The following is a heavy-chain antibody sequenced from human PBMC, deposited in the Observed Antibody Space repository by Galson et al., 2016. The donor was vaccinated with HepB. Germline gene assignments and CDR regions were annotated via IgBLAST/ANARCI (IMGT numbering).Heavy chain of an antibody. CDR1: GFTDY. J-gene: IGHJ4*02. CDR2: ISDDGSNK. CDR3: TRGGPAKNFDY. Sequence: SLRLSCAASGFTDYMSWVRQAPGKGLEWVAVISDDGSNKYYADSLKGRFTISRDNSKNTLYLQMNSLRTEDTAVYYCTRGGPAKNFDYWGQGTLVTVSS. V-gene: IGHV3-30-3*01.